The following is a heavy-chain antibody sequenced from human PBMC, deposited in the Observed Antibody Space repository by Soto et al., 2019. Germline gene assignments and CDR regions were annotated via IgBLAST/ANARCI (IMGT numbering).Heavy chain of an antibody. J-gene: IGHJ4*02. V-gene: IGHV3-64*01. D-gene: IGHD3-3*01. Sequence: DVQLVQSGGGLVQPGGSLRLSCAASGFTFNTYAMHWVRQAPGKGLEYVSAISSNGGSTYYANSVKDRFTISRDNSKNSLYLQMGSLRGEDMAVYYCARAHDRWSGPEYGGQGTLVTVSS. CDR2: ISSNGGST. CDR3: ARAHDRWSGPEY. CDR1: GFTFNTYA.